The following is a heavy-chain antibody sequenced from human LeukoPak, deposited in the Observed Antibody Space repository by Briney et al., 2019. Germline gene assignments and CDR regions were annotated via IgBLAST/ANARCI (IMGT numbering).Heavy chain of an antibody. J-gene: IGHJ4*02. Sequence: ASVKVSFKASGYTFTGYYMHWVRQAPGQGLEWMGWINPNSGGTNYAQKFQGGVTMTRDTSISTAYMELSRLRSDDTAVYYCARVTATAYSDYWGQGTLVTVSS. CDR1: GYTFTGYY. D-gene: IGHD4-17*01. CDR3: ARVTATAYSDY. V-gene: IGHV1-2*02. CDR2: INPNSGGT.